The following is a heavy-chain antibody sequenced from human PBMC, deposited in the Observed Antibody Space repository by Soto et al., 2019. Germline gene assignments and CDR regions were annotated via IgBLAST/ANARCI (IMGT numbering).Heavy chain of an antibody. V-gene: IGHV1-8*02. CDR1: GYTFNNYD. CDR2: MNPNSGNT. J-gene: IGHJ5*01. Sequence: ASVKVSCKASGYTFNNYDIHWVRQAPGHGLEWMGWMNPNSGNTGYAQNFRGRVTMTQNTAIGTAYMELSSLRSDDTATHYCTRAYGAETFDFWGQGTRVTVSS. CDR3: TRAYGAETFDF. D-gene: IGHD3-10*01.